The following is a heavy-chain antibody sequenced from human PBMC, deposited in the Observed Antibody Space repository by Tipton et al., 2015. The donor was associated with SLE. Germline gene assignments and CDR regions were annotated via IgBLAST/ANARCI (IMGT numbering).Heavy chain of an antibody. CDR2: ISYDGSNK. Sequence: SLRLSCAASGFSFSTYTMTWVRQAPGKGLEWVAVISYDGSNKYYADSVKGRFTISRDNSKNTLYLQMNSLRAEDTAVYYCAGRLPVDYWGQGTLVTVSS. J-gene: IGHJ4*02. CDR1: GFSFSTYT. CDR3: AGRLPVDY. D-gene: IGHD6-25*01. V-gene: IGHV3-30*04.